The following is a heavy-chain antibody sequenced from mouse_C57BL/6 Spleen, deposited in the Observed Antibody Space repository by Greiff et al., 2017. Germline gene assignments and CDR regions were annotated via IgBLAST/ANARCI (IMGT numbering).Heavy chain of an antibody. D-gene: IGHD1-1*01. CDR2: INPNNGGT. CDR1: GYTFTDYN. CDR3: ARDYGGGFAY. Sequence: VQLQQSGPELVKPGASVKIPCKASGYTFTDYNMDWVKQSHGKSLEWIGDINPNNGGTIYNQKFKGKATLTVGKSSSTAYMELRSLTSEDTAVYYCARDYGGGFAYWGQGTLVTVSA. V-gene: IGHV1-18*01. J-gene: IGHJ3*01.